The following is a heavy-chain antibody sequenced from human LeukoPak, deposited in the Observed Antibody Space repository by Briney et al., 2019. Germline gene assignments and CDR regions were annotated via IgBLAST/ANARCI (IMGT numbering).Heavy chain of an antibody. CDR3: ARDSYQVGATRGLFDY. J-gene: IGHJ4*02. CDR1: GFTFDDYG. CDR2: INWNGGST. Sequence: PGGSLRLSCAASGFTFDDYGMSWVRQAPGKGLEWVSGINWNGGSTGYADSVKGRFTISRDNAKNSLYLQMNSLRAEDTALYYCARDSYQVGATRGLFDYWGQGTLVTVSS. D-gene: IGHD1-26*01. V-gene: IGHV3-20*04.